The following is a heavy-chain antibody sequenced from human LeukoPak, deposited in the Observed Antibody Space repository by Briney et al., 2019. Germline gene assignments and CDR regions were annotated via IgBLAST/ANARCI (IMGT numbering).Heavy chain of an antibody. D-gene: IGHD3-10*01. CDR3: ARDGYGSGTYYPNWFDP. V-gene: IGHV3-48*03. CDR2: ISNSGSTI. Sequence: GGSLRLSCAASGFTFSSYEMSWVRQAPGKGLEWVSYISNSGSTIFYADSVKGRFTIPRDNAKNSLYLQMNRLRAEDTAVYYCARDGYGSGTYYPNWFDPWGQGTLVTVSS. CDR1: GFTFSSYE. J-gene: IGHJ5*02.